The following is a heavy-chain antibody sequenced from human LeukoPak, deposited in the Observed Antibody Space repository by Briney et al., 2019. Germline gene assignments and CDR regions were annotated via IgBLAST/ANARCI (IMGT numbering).Heavy chain of an antibody. V-gene: IGHV1-3*01. D-gene: IGHD3-22*01. CDR2: INAGNGNT. CDR1: GYTFTSYA. CDR3: ARAPTDRYYYDSSGYYNGPYYYYGMDV. J-gene: IGHJ6*02. Sequence: ASVKVSCKASGYTFTSYAMHWVRQAPGQRLEWMGWINAGNGNTKYSQKFQGRVTITGDTSASTAYMELSSLRSEDTAVYYCARAPTDRYYYDSSGYYNGPYYYYGMDVWGQGTTVTVSS.